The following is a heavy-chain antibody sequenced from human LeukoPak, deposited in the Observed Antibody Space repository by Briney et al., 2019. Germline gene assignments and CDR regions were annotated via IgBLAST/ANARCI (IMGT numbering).Heavy chain of an antibody. J-gene: IGHJ5*02. CDR2: IIPIFGTA. CDR3: ASQAARGNWFDP. CDR1: GGTFSSYA. Sequence: GASVKVSCKASGGTFSSYAISWVRQAPGQGLEWMGGIIPIFGTAKYAQKFQGRVTMTTDTSTSTAYMELSRLRSDDTAVYYCASQAARGNWFDPWGQGTLVTVSS. V-gene: IGHV1-69*05. D-gene: IGHD2-15*01.